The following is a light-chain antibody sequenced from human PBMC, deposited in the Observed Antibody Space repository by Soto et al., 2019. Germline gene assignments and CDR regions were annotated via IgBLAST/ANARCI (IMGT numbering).Light chain of an antibody. Sequence: DIPMTQSPSSLSASVGDRVTITCRASQTINSYLNWYQQKPGKAPKILIYTASSLQSGVPSRFSGSGSGTDFTLSISNLQPEDFATYFCQQSYSAPYTFGQGTKLEIK. CDR2: TAS. CDR1: QTINSY. V-gene: IGKV1-39*01. J-gene: IGKJ2*01. CDR3: QQSYSAPYT.